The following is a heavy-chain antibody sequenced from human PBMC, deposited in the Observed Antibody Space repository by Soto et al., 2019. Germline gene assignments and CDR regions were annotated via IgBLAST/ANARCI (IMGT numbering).Heavy chain of an antibody. CDR3: ARHTDRDYGDNA. J-gene: IGHJ5*02. D-gene: IGHD4-17*01. Sequence: QLQLQESGPGLVKPSETLSLTCTVSGGSISSSSYYWGWIRQPPGKGLEWIGSIYSSGSAYYNPSLKSRVTISVDTSKNQFSLRLSSVTAADTAVYYCARHTDRDYGDNAWGQGTLVTVSS. V-gene: IGHV4-39*01. CDR1: GGSISSSSYY. CDR2: IYSSGSA.